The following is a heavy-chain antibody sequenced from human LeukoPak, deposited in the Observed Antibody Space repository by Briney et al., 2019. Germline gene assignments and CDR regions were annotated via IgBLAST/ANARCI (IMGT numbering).Heavy chain of an antibody. V-gene: IGHV3-33*01. D-gene: IGHD6-13*01. Sequence: PGGSLRLSCAASGFTFSNYGIHWVRQAPGKRLEWVAVIWSDGINKYYVDSVKGRFTISRDNSKNTLYLQMNSLRADDTAVYYCARSTYSSSPYYFDYWGQGSLVTVSS. J-gene: IGHJ4*02. CDR1: GFTFSNYG. CDR3: ARSTYSSSPYYFDY. CDR2: IWSDGINK.